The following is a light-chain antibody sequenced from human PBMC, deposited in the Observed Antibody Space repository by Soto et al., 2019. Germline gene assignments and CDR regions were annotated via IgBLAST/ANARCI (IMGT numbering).Light chain of an antibody. CDR1: INDVGDYNY. Sequence: QSALTQPASVSGSPGQSITISCTGTINDVGDYNYVSWYQQHPGKAPKLMIYDVTNRPSGVSDRFSGSKSGNTASLTISGLQAEDEADYYCSSDTSTSTWVFGGGTKLTVL. CDR3: SSDTSTSTWV. CDR2: DVT. V-gene: IGLV2-14*01. J-gene: IGLJ3*02.